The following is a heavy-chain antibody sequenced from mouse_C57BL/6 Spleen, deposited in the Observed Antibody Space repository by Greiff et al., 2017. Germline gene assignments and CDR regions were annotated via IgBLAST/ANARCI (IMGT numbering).Heavy chain of an antibody. Sequence: QVQLQQSGAELVRPGASVTLSCKASGYTFTDYEMHWVKQTPVHGLEWIGAIDPETGGTAYNQKFKGKAILTADKSSSTAYMELRSLTSADSAVYYCTREGIITTVVAKDYAMDYWGQGTSVTVSS. J-gene: IGHJ4*01. CDR1: GYTFTDYE. CDR3: TREGIITTVVAKDYAMDY. V-gene: IGHV1-15*01. CDR2: IDPETGGT. D-gene: IGHD1-1*01.